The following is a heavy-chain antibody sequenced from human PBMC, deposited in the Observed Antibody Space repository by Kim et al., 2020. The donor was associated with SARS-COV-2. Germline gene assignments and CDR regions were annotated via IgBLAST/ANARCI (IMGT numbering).Heavy chain of an antibody. CDR1: GYIFTSYY. D-gene: IGHD2-2*02. CDR3: AREVPHTYNFDY. J-gene: IGHJ4*02. CDR2: ISPSDGTT. Sequence: ASVKVSCKTSGYIFTSYYVHWVRQAPGQGLEWMGIISPSDGTTNYAQKFHGRVTMTRDTSTDTVYMELSSLRSDDTAVYYCAREVPHTYNFDYWGQGTLVTVSS. V-gene: IGHV1-46*01.